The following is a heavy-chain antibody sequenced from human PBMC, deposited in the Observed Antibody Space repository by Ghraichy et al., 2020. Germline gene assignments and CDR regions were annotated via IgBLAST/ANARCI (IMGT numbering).Heavy chain of an antibody. J-gene: IGHJ5*02. D-gene: IGHD2-2*01. V-gene: IGHV4-59*01. Sequence: SETLSLTCTVSGDSLNNYYWSWIRQAPGKGLEWFGSIYHNGRTKYNPSLKSRVTMSVDTSKNQFSLSLTSVTAADTAVFYCARDQEWRASSSGFDPWGQGTLVSVSP. CDR1: GDSLNNYY. CDR3: ARDQEWRASSSGFDP. CDR2: IYHNGRT.